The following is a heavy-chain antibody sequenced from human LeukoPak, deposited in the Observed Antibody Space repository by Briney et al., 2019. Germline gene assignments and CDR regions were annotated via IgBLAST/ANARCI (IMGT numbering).Heavy chain of an antibody. CDR3: AKGAVPAAIRDYFDY. D-gene: IGHD2-2*02. J-gene: IGHJ4*02. CDR1: GFTFSSDA. V-gene: IGHV3-23*01. CDR2: ISGSGGST. Sequence: GGSLRLSCAASGFTFSSDAMSWVCHAPGEGLGWVSAISGSGGSTYYADSVKGRFTISRDNSKNTLYLQVNSLRAEDTAVYYCAKGAVPAAIRDYFDYWGQGALVTVSS.